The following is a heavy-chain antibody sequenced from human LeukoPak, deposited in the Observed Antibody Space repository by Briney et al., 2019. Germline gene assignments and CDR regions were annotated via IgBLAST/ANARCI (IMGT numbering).Heavy chain of an antibody. Sequence: SETLSLTCTVSGGSISSYYWSWIRQPAGTALEWIGRIYTSGTITYNPSLKSRVTMSVDTSKNQFSLKLSSVTAADTAVYYCARTKKYCSSTSCYANPVWFDPWGQGTLVTVSS. V-gene: IGHV4-4*07. CDR2: IYTSGTI. J-gene: IGHJ5*02. CDR1: GGSISSYY. D-gene: IGHD2-2*01. CDR3: ARTKKYCSSTSCYANPVWFDP.